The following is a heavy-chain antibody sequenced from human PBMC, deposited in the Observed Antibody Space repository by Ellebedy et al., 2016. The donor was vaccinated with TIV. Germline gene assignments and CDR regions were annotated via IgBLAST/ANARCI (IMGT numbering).Heavy chain of an antibody. CDR3: GGLDY. V-gene: IGHV3-23*01. Sequence: GESLKISCAASGFTFSIYAMSWVRQAPGKGLEWVSLISGSCVRTYYADSVKGRFTISRDNSKDTLYVQMNSLRVEDTAVYYCGGLDYWGQGTLVTVSS. CDR1: GFTFSIYA. CDR2: ISGSCVRT. J-gene: IGHJ4*02.